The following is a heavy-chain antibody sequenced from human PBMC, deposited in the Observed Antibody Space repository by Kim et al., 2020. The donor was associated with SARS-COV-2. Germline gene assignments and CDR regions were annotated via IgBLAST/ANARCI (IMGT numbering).Heavy chain of an antibody. Sequence: SETLSLTCTVSGGSISSYYWSWIRQPPGKGLEWIGYIYYSGSTNYNPSLKSRVTISVDTSKNQFSLKLSSVTAADTAVYYCASSPYYYDSSGYSNYGMDVWGQGTTVTVSS. D-gene: IGHD3-22*01. CDR3: ASSPYYYDSSGYSNYGMDV. V-gene: IGHV4-59*08. J-gene: IGHJ6*02. CDR2: IYYSGST. CDR1: GGSISSYY.